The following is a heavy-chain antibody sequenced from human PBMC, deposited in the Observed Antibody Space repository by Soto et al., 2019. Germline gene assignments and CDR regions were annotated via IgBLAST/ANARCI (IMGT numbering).Heavy chain of an antibody. CDR3: ARTYYYDSSGHGDFDL. CDR2: IYYSGSN. D-gene: IGHD3-22*01. J-gene: IGHJ2*01. Sequence: LSLTCTVSGCSISSYYWSWIRQPPGKGLEWIGYIYYSGSNNYNPSLKSRVTISVDTSKNQFSLKLSSVTAADTAVYYCARTYYYDSSGHGDFDLLGRRTLVTVSS. V-gene: IGHV4-59*01. CDR1: GCSISSYY.